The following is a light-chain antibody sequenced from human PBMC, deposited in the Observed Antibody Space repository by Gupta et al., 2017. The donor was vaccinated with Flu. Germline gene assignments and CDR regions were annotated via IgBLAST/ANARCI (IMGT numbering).Light chain of an antibody. CDR2: DAS. J-gene: IGKJ1*01. CDR1: QSISTY. V-gene: IGKV3-11*01. Sequence: IVLSQSPATLSLSPGERATLSCRASQSISTYLAWYQQKPGQAPMLLIYDASNRATAIPAMFSSSGSGTYFTLTISSLQPEYFALYYCQQNSYRLTFGQGTNVEIK. CDR3: QQNSYRLT.